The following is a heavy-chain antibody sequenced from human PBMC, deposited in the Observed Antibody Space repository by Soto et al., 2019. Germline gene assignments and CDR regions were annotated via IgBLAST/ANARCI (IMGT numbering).Heavy chain of an antibody. CDR1: GFTFSNYA. Sequence: SLRLSCAASGFTFSNYAMHWVRQAPGKGLEWVSGISWNSGSIGYADSVKGRFTISRDNAKNSLYLQMNSLRAEDTALYYCAKVLSGGGYSYGFDYWGQGTLVTVSS. V-gene: IGHV3-9*01. CDR3: AKVLSGGGYSYGFDY. J-gene: IGHJ4*02. CDR2: ISWNSGSI. D-gene: IGHD5-18*01.